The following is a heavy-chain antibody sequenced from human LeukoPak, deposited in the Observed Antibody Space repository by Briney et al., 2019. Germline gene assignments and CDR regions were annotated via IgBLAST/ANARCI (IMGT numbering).Heavy chain of an antibody. Sequence: GGSLRLACAASGFTFDDYARDWVRQARGKGLAWVSFITWYGVSAYYADSVKVRFTISRDNSKNYLYLQRNRLRAEDTALYYCAKGTSSWHEFDSWGQGTLVTVSS. D-gene: IGHD6-13*01. CDR1: GFTFDDYA. CDR3: AKGTSSWHEFDS. J-gene: IGHJ4*02. V-gene: IGHV3-43D*03. CDR2: ITWYGVSA.